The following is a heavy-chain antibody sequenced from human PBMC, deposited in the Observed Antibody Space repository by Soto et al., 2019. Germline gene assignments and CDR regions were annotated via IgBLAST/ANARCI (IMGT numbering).Heavy chain of an antibody. CDR1: GGTFSSYA. J-gene: IGHJ6*02. D-gene: IGHD2-2*01. CDR3: ARHDCISSSCYYYYYYGMDV. V-gene: IGHV1-69*14. Sequence: QVQLVQSGAEVKKPGSSVKVSCKASGGTFSSYAISWVRQAPGQGLEWMGGIIPIFDTANYAQKFQGRVTITAEKSTSTAYMEVSSLRSEDTAVYYCARHDCISSSCYYYYYYGMDVWGQGTTVTVS. CDR2: IIPIFDTA.